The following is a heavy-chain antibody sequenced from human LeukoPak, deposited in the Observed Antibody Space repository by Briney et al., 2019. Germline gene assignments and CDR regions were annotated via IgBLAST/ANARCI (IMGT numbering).Heavy chain of an antibody. CDR1: GGSISSSNW. Sequence: SETLSLTCAVSGGSISSSNWWSWVRQPPGKGLEWIGEIYHSGSTNYSPSLKSRVTISVDKSKNQFSLKLSSVTAADTAVYYCARIVRSGAAVSFDYWGQGTLVTVSS. CDR3: ARIVRSGAAVSFDY. V-gene: IGHV4-4*02. CDR2: IYHSGST. D-gene: IGHD6-13*01. J-gene: IGHJ4*02.